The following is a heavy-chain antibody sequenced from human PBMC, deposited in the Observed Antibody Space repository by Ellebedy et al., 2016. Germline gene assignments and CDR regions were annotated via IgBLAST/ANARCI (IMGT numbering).Heavy chain of an antibody. CDR1: GYMFTSYA. D-gene: IGHD2/OR15-2a*01. Sequence: ASVKVSCKASGYMFTSYAMRWVRQAPGQGLEWMGWINTNTGSPTYAQGFTGRFVFSLDTSVSTAYLQITGLQADDTAVYYCARAPYCNTASCYAEYWGQGTLVTVSS. CDR2: INTNTGSP. V-gene: IGHV7-4-1*02. J-gene: IGHJ4*02. CDR3: ARAPYCNTASCYAEY.